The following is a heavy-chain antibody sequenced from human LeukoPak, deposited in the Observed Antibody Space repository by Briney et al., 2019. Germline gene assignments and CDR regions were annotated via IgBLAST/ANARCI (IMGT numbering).Heavy chain of an antibody. CDR2: IYPSDSDT. CDR1: GYSFTHYW. CDR3: ARHEHGDYDYYYGMDV. J-gene: IGHJ6*02. V-gene: IGHV5-51*01. D-gene: IGHD4-17*01. Sequence: GESLKISCKGSGYSFTHYWIGWVRQMPGKGLEWMGIIYPSDSDTRYSPSFQGQVTISVDKSISTAYLQWSSLKASDTAMYYCARHEHGDYDYYYGMDVWGQGTTVTVSS.